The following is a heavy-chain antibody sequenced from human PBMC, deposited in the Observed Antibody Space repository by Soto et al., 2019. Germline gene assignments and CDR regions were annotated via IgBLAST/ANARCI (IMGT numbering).Heavy chain of an antibody. Sequence: SETLSLTCTVSGGSISSGGYYWSWIRQHPGKGLEWIGYIYYSGSTYYNPSLKSRVTISVDTSKNQFSLKLSSVTAADTAVYYCARARMDYSNSRLYDYWGQGTLVTVSS. CDR1: GGSISSGGYY. J-gene: IGHJ4*02. V-gene: IGHV4-31*03. CDR2: IYYSGST. D-gene: IGHD4-4*01. CDR3: ARARMDYSNSRLYDY.